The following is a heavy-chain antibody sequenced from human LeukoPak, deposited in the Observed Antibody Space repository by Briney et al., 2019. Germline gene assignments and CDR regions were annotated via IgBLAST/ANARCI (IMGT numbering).Heavy chain of an antibody. D-gene: IGHD1-7*01. CDR1: GYSFTSSG. CDR2: ISGYNGNT. Sequence: ASVKVSCKASGYSFTSSGISWVRQAAGQGLEWMGWISGYNGNTNHAQNLQDRVTMTTDTSTSTAYMELRSLRSDDTAVYFCARGMGTSTFADFDYWGQGTLVTVSS. CDR3: ARGMGTSTFADFDY. J-gene: IGHJ4*02. V-gene: IGHV1-18*01.